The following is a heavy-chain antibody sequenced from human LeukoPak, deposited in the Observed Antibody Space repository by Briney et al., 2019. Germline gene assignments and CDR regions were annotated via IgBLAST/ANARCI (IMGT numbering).Heavy chain of an antibody. CDR2: IRYDGSNK. Sequence: PGGSLRLSCAASGFTFSSYGMHWVRQAPGKGLEWVAFIRYDGSNKYYADSVKGRFTISRDNAKNSLYLQMNSLRAEDTAVYYCARVGGSYPSRYYYYYYYMDVWGKGTTVTVSS. CDR1: GFTFSSYG. J-gene: IGHJ6*03. V-gene: IGHV3-30*02. CDR3: ARVGGSYPSRYYYYYYYMDV. D-gene: IGHD1-26*01.